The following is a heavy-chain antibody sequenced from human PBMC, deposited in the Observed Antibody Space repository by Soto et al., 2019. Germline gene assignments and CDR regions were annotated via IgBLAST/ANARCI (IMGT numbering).Heavy chain of an antibody. CDR1: GFTFGNAG. J-gene: IGHJ3*02. Sequence: GGSLRLSCAASGFTFGNAGMSWVRQAPGKGLEWVGRIKSKTDGGTTDYAAPVKGRFTISRDDSKNTLYLQMNSLKTEDTAVYYCTTSYYDFWSGPLDAFDIWGQGTMVTVSS. CDR3: TTSYYDFWSGPLDAFDI. V-gene: IGHV3-15*01. D-gene: IGHD3-3*01. CDR2: IKSKTDGGTT.